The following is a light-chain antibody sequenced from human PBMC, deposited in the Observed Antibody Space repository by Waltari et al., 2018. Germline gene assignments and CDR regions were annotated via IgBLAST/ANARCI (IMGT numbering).Light chain of an antibody. CDR1: SSNIGRFSY. CDR3: CSYAGSDIFYV. CDR2: DVN. Sequence: QSALTQPHSVSWSPGQSVPIPCTGTSSNIGRFSYVSWYQQHPGKAPKLLIFDVNKRPSGVPARFSGSKSGNTASLTISGLQPDDEADYYCCSYAGSDIFYVFGTGTKVTVL. J-gene: IGLJ1*01. V-gene: IGLV2-11*01.